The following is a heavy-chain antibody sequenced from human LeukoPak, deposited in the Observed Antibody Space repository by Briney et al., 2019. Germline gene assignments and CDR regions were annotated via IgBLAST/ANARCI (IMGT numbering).Heavy chain of an antibody. D-gene: IGHD4-17*01. J-gene: IGHJ4*02. CDR1: GGTFSSYA. CDR3: ARDRPHDYGDSYYFDY. Sequence: ASVKVSCKASGGTFSSYAISWVRQAPGQGLEWMGGIIPIFGTANYAQKFQGRVTTTADESTSTAYMELSSLRSEDTAVYYCARDRPHDYGDSYYFDYWGQGTLVTVSS. V-gene: IGHV1-69*13. CDR2: IIPIFGTA.